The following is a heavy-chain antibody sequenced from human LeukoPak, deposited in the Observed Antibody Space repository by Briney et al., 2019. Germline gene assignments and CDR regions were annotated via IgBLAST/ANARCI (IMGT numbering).Heavy chain of an antibody. CDR1: GGSISSSRHY. V-gene: IGHV4-39*01. J-gene: IGHJ4*02. CDR2: IYYIGNT. Sequence: SETLSLTCVVSGGSISSSRHYWAWIRQPPGKGLEWIGNIYYIGNTYQNPSLKSRVTISVDTSKNQFSLSLTSLTAADTAVYYCARAPGEYQMGYYFDSWGQGTLVTVSS. CDR3: ARAPGEYQMGYYFDS. D-gene: IGHD2-2*01.